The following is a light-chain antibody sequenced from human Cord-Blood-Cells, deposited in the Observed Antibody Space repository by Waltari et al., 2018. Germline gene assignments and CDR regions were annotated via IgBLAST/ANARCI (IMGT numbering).Light chain of an antibody. V-gene: IGLV1-47*01. CDR3: AAWDDSLSGWV. CDR1: SSNIGSNY. J-gene: IGLJ3*02. CDR2: RNK. Sequence: QSVLTQPPSASGTPGQRVTISCSGSSSNIGSNYVSWYQQLPGTAPKLLIYRNKQRPSGVPERFSGSKSGTSASLAISGLRSEDEADYYCAAWDDSLSGWVFGGGTKLTVL.